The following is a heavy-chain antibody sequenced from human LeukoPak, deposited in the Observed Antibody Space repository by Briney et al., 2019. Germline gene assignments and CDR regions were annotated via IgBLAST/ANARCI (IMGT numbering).Heavy chain of an antibody. D-gene: IGHD3-10*01. V-gene: IGHV3-21*01. CDR1: GFTFGDYN. CDR2: ISGISTYI. Sequence: GGSLTLSCAASGFTFGDYNMNWVRQTPGKGLEWVSSISGISTYIYYADSVEGRFTISRDNSKNTLNLQMNSLRAEDTAVYYCARVIWFGESKRDYWGQGTLVTVSS. J-gene: IGHJ4*02. CDR3: ARVIWFGESKRDY.